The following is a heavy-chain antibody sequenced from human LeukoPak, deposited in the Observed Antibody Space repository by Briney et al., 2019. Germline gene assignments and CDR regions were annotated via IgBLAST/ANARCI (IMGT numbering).Heavy chain of an antibody. D-gene: IGHD3-22*01. CDR1: GFTFSVYS. CDR3: ARDPYSSGSSFDY. CDR2: ISSSSSYI. V-gene: IGHV3-21*01. J-gene: IGHJ4*02. Sequence: GGSLRLSCAASGFTFSVYSMSWIRQAPEKGLEWVSSISSSSSYIYYADSVKGRFTISRDNAKNSLYLQMNSLRAEDTAVYYCARDPYSSGSSFDYWGQGTLVTVSS.